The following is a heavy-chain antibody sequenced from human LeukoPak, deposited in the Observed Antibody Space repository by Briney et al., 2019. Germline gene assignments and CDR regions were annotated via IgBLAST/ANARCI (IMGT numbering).Heavy chain of an antibody. CDR3: AREWVLGYCSSTSCYGFDP. Sequence: SETLSLTCTVSGGSISSHYWSWIRQPPGKGLEWIGYIYYSGSTNYNPSLKSRVTMSVDTSKNQFSLKLSSVTAADTAVYYCAREWVLGYCSSTSCYGFDPWGQGTLVTVSS. D-gene: IGHD2-2*01. J-gene: IGHJ5*02. CDR2: IYYSGST. CDR1: GGSISSHY. V-gene: IGHV4-59*11.